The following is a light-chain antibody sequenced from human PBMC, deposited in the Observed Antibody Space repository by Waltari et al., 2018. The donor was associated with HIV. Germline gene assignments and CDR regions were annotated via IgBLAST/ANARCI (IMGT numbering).Light chain of an antibody. CDR1: SLRSYY. CDR2: GDN. V-gene: IGLV3-19*01. J-gene: IGLJ2*01. CDR3: NSRDSSGRVVL. Sequence: SSALTQDPAVSVALGQTVRITCQGASLRSYYANWFQQKPGQAPLLVLYGDNNRPSGIPDRFSGSTSGTTASLTITGTQAEDEADYYCNSRDSSGRVVLFGGGTKVTVL.